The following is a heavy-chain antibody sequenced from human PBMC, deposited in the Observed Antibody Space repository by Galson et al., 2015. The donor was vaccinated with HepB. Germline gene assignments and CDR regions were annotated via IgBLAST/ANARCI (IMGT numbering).Heavy chain of an antibody. CDR1: GGSFSGYY. D-gene: IGHD3-22*01. Sequence: SEPLSLTCAVYGGSFSGYYWSWIRQPPGKGLEWIGEINHSGSTNYNPSLKSRVTISVDTSKNQFSLKLSSVTAADTAVYYCARGAGMIVVGNWFDPWGQGTLVTVSS. J-gene: IGHJ5*02. V-gene: IGHV4-34*01. CDR3: ARGAGMIVVGNWFDP. CDR2: INHSGST.